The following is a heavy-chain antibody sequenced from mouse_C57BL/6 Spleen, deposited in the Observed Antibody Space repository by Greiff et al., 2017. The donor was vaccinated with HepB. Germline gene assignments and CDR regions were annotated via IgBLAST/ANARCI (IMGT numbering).Heavy chain of an antibody. J-gene: IGHJ1*03. V-gene: IGHV5-17*01. Sequence: EVKVEESGGGLVKPGGSLKLSCAASGFTFSDYGMHWVRQAPEKGLEWVAYISSGSSTIYYADTVKGRFTISRDNAKNTLFLQMTSLRSEDTAMYYCAKGDHYYGSSPYWYFDVWGTGTTVTVSS. CDR3: AKGDHYYGSSPYWYFDV. D-gene: IGHD1-1*01. CDR2: ISSGSSTI. CDR1: GFTFSDYG.